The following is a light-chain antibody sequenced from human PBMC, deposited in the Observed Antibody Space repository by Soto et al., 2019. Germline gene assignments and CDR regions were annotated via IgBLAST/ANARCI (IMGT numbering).Light chain of an antibody. Sequence: IQMTQSPSSLYVSVGDRVTITCRASQGIRDHLAWYQQKPGKPPKLLIFAASSLQSGVPSRFSGSGSGTDFTLTIASLQPEDFATYYCLQDYNYPWTFGQGTKVEIE. J-gene: IGKJ1*01. CDR1: QGIRDH. CDR2: AAS. CDR3: LQDYNYPWT. V-gene: IGKV1-6*01.